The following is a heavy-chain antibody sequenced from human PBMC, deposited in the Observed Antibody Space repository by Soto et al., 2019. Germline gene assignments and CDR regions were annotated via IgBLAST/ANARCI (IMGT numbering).Heavy chain of an antibody. J-gene: IGHJ6*02. CDR2: IYPGDSDT. Sequence: PGESLKISCKGSGYSFTNYWIGWVRQMPGKGLEWMGIIYPGDSDTRYSPSFQGQVTISADKSISTAYLQWSSLKASDTAMYYCARHRGSGSYYNVMDVWGQGTTVTVSS. CDR3: ARHRGSGSYYNVMDV. CDR1: GYSFTNYW. D-gene: IGHD3-10*01. V-gene: IGHV5-51*01.